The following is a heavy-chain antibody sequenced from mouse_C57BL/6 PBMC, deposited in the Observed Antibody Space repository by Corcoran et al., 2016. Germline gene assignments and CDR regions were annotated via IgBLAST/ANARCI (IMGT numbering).Heavy chain of an antibody. J-gene: IGHJ2*01. CDR3: ARDVGGYGYDERFDY. Sequence: DVQLQESGPGLVKPSQSLSLTCSVTGYSITSGYYWNWIRQFPGNKLEWMGYISYDGSNNYNPSLKNRISITRDTSKNQFFLKLNSVTTEDTATYYCARDVGGYGYDERFDYWGQGTTLTVSS. CDR2: ISYDGSN. D-gene: IGHD2-14*01. CDR1: GYSITSGYY. V-gene: IGHV3-6*01.